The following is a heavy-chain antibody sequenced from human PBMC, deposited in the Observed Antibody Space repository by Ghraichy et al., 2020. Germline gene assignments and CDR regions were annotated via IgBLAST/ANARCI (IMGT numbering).Heavy chain of an antibody. CDR2: SIPIFGSA. D-gene: IGHD2-15*01. CDR1: GGSFNSYG. Sequence: SVKVSCKASGGSFNSYGISWVRQAPGQGLEWMGGSIPIFGSANYAQKFQGRVTITADESTSTAYMELSSLRSEDTAVYYCARDPNVRISGDFYYYGMDVWGQGTTVTVSS. J-gene: IGHJ6*02. V-gene: IGHV1-69*13. CDR3: ARDPNVRISGDFYYYGMDV.